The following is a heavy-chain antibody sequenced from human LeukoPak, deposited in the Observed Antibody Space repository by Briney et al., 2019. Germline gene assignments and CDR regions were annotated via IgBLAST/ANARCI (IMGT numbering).Heavy chain of an antibody. V-gene: IGHV4-59*01. D-gene: IGHD3-22*01. CDR2: IYYSGST. CDR3: ARADYYYDSSGYTYLFDY. CDR1: GGSLSYYY. Sequence: SETMSLTSTVYGGSLSYYYWGWIRQPPGKGLEWIGSIYYSGSTNYHPSLKSRVTISVDTSKNQFSLNLSSVTAADTAVYYCARADYYYDSSGYTYLFDYWGQGILVTVSS. J-gene: IGHJ4*02.